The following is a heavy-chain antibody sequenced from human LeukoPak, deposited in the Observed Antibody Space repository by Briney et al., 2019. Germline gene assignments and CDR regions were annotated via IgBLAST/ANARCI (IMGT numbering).Heavy chain of an antibody. Sequence: GESLKISCKGSGYIFTDYWIGWVRQMPGKGLEWMGIIYPGDSDTRYRPSYQGQVTISADKFITTAYLEWSSLKASDTAMYYCARHLSGYGMDVWGQGTTVTVSS. CDR3: ARHLSGYGMDV. D-gene: IGHD3-10*01. CDR2: IYPGDSDT. V-gene: IGHV5-51*01. J-gene: IGHJ6*02. CDR1: GYIFTDYW.